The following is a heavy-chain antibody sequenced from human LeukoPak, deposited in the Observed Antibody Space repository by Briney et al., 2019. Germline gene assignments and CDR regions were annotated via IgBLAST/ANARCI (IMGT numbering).Heavy chain of an antibody. CDR1: RFTFSSYV. CDR2: ISGSGGST. CDR3: AKSKWELLGGFDY. V-gene: IGHV3-23*01. D-gene: IGHD1-26*01. J-gene: IGHJ4*02. Sequence: QPGGSLRLSCAASRFTFSSYVMSWVRQAPGKGLEWVSAISGSGGSTYYADSVKGRFTISRDNSKNTLYLQMNSLRAEDTAVYYCAKSKWELLGGFDYWGQGTLVTVSS.